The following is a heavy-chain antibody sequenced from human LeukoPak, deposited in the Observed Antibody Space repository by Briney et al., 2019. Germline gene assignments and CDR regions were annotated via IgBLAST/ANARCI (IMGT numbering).Heavy chain of an antibody. Sequence: GGSLRLSCAASGFTFSEYYMSWIRQAPGKGLEWISYISSSGSTTVYADSVKGRFTISRDNAKNSLYLQMNSLRAEDTAVYYCAREGGWRPFDYWGQGTLVTVSS. D-gene: IGHD3-16*01. CDR3: AREGGWRPFDY. CDR2: ISSSGSTT. J-gene: IGHJ4*02. CDR1: GFTFSEYY. V-gene: IGHV3-11*04.